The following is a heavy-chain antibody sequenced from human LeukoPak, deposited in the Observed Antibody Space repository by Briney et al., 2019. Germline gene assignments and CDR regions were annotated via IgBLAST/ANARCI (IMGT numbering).Heavy chain of an antibody. CDR3: ARAPGRGIVGAGTDF. Sequence: GASVKVSCKASGYTFTGYYMHWVRQAPGQGLEWMGWINPNSGGTNYAQKFQGRVTMTRDTSISTAYMELSRLRSDDTAVYYCARAPGRGIVGAGTDFWGQGTLVTVSS. J-gene: IGHJ4*02. D-gene: IGHD1-26*01. V-gene: IGHV1-2*02. CDR2: INPNSGGT. CDR1: GYTFTGYY.